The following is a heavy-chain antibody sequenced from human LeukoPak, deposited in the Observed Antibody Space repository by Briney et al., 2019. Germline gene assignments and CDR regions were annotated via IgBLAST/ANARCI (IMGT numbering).Heavy chain of an antibody. D-gene: IGHD7-27*01. CDR2: ISGSGGST. Sequence: GGSLRLSCAASGFTLSSYAMSWVRQAPGKGLEWVSAISGSGGSTYYADSVKGRFTISRDNSKNTLYLQMNSLRAEDTAVYYCAKSNAKYYYYGMDVWGQGTTVTVSS. CDR3: AKSNAKYYYYGMDV. V-gene: IGHV3-23*01. CDR1: GFTLSSYA. J-gene: IGHJ6*02.